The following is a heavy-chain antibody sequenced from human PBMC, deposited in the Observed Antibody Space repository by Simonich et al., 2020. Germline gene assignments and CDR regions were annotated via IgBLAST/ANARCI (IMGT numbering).Heavy chain of an antibody. J-gene: IGHJ4*02. CDR1: GFTFSSYA. CDR2: IRGRGGST. V-gene: IGHV3-23*01. Sequence: EVQLLESGGGLVQPGGSLRLSCAASGFTFSSYARSWVRQAPGKGLEWVVAIRGRGGSTYYADAVKGRFTISRDNSKNTLYLQMNSLRAEDTAVYYCAKRSGVSITGTFDYWGQGTLVTVSS. D-gene: IGHD1-7*01. CDR3: AKRSGVSITGTFDY.